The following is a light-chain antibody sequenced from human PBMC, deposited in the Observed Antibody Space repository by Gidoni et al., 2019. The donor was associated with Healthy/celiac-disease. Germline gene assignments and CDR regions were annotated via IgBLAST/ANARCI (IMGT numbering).Light chain of an antibody. Sequence: EIVLTQSPATLSLSPGERATLSCRASQSVSSYLAWYQQKPGQAPRLLISDASNRATGIPARFSGSGSVTDFTLTISSLEPEDFAVYYCQQRSNWPPKLTFGGGTKVEIK. V-gene: IGKV3-11*01. CDR1: QSVSSY. J-gene: IGKJ4*01. CDR3: QQRSNWPPKLT. CDR2: DAS.